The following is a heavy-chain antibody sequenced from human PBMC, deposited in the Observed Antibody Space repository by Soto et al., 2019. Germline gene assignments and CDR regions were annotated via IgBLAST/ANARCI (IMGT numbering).Heavy chain of an antibody. D-gene: IGHD3-22*01. CDR2: INWNGGNT. CDR3: ARVAIGGFDHYLDV. V-gene: IGHV3-20*04. J-gene: IGHJ6*03. Sequence: GGSPRLSCTASGFTFDDYGMSWVRQAPGKGLEWVSGINWNGGNTGYVDSVKGRFTISRDNAKNSLYLQMNSLRVEDAALYFCARVAIGGFDHYLDVWGKGTTVTVSS. CDR1: GFTFDDYG.